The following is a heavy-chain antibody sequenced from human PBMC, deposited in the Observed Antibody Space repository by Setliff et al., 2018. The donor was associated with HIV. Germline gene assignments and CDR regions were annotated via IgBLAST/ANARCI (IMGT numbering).Heavy chain of an antibody. Sequence: GGSLRLSCEASGFNFSIYRMSWVRQAPGKGLEWVANIKEDGSDKYYVDSVKGRFTISKDNAENSIYLQMNSLRAEDTAVYYCARYEYSSSPAFDYWGQGTLVTVSS. V-gene: IGHV3-7*03. CDR1: GFNFSIYR. J-gene: IGHJ4*02. CDR3: ARYEYSSSPAFDY. D-gene: IGHD6-6*01. CDR2: IKEDGSDK.